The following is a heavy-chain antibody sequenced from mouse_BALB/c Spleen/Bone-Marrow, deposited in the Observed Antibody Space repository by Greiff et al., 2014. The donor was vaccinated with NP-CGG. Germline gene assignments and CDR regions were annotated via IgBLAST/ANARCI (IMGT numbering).Heavy chain of an antibody. CDR3: GRGNYDYDSWFGY. J-gene: IGHJ3*01. CDR2: INPYNGDP. CDR1: GYSFTGYF. V-gene: IGHV1-37*01. Sequence: VQLKGSGPELVKPGASVKISCKASGYSFTGYFMNWMKQSHGKSLEWIGRINPYNGDPFYNQKFKGKATLTVDKSSSTAHMELLSLTSEDSAVYYCGRGNYDYDSWFGYWGQGTLVTVSA. D-gene: IGHD2-4*01.